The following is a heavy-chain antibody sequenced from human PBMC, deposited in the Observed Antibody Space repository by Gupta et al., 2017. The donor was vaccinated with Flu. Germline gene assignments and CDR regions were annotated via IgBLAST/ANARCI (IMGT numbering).Heavy chain of an antibody. V-gene: IGHV3-15*01. D-gene: IGHD1-26*01. Sequence: EVQLVESGGGLVKPGGSLRLSCAASGFTFSNAWMSWVRQAPGKGLEWVGRIKSKTDGGTTDYAAPVKGRFTISRDDSKNTLYLQMNSLKTEDTAVYYCTTEYSGSYYIRFDYWGQGTLVTVSS. J-gene: IGHJ4*02. CDR1: GFTFSNAW. CDR2: IKSKTDGGTT. CDR3: TTEYSGSYYIRFDY.